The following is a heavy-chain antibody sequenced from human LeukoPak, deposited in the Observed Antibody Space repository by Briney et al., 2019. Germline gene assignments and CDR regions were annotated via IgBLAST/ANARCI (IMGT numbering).Heavy chain of an antibody. D-gene: IGHD3-22*01. CDR3: AKNLYYYDSSGHLFDY. Sequence: GGSLRLSCAASGFTFSSYGMSWVRQAPGKGLEWVSAISGSGGSTYYADSVKGRFTISRDNSKNTLYLQMNSLRAEDTAVYYCAKNLYYYDSSGHLFDYWGQGTLVTVSS. J-gene: IGHJ4*02. V-gene: IGHV3-23*01. CDR1: GFTFSSYG. CDR2: ISGSGGST.